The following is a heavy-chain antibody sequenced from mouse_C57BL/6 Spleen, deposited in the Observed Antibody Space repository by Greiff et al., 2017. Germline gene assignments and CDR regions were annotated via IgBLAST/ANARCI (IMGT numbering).Heavy chain of an antibody. J-gene: IGHJ2*01. CDR3: AKEYYFGRRGYFDY. CDR1: GFTFSDYG. CDR2: ISSGSSTI. V-gene: IGHV5-17*01. Sequence: EVQVVESGGGLVKPGGSLKLSCAASGFTFSDYGMHWVRQAPEKGLEWVAYISSGSSTIYYADTVKGRFTISRDNAKNTLFLQMTSLRSEDTAMYYCAKEYYFGRRGYFDYWGQGTTLTVSS. D-gene: IGHD1-1*01.